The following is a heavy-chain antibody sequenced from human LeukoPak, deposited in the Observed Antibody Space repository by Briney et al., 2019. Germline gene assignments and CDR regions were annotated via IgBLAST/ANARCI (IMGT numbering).Heavy chain of an antibody. CDR2: ISGNGGST. D-gene: IGHD3-3*01. V-gene: IGHV3-23*01. J-gene: IGHJ6*03. CDR1: GFTFSSHA. Sequence: PGGSLRLSCAATGFTFSSHAMSWVRQAPGKGLEWVSGISGNGGSTYYADSVKGRFTISRDNAKNSLYPQMNSLRAEDTAVYYCASCLRGDYDFWSGYPPYYYYYMDVWGKGTTVTVSS. CDR3: ASCLRGDYDFWSGYPPYYYYYMDV.